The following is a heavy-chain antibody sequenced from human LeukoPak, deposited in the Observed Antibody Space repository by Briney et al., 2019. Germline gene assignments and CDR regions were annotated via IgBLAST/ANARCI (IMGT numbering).Heavy chain of an antibody. Sequence: GGSLRLSCAASGFTFDDYGMSWVRQAPGKGLEWVSGINWNGGSTSYADSVKGRFTISRDTAKNSLYLQMNSLRAEDTAVYYCARTDYYYYYMDVWGKGTTVTISS. CDR2: INWNGGST. V-gene: IGHV3-20*04. J-gene: IGHJ6*03. CDR3: ARTDYYYYYMDV. CDR1: GFTFDDYG.